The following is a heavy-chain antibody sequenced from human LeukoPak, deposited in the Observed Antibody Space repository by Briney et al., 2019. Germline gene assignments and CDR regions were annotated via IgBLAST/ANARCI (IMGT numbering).Heavy chain of an antibody. J-gene: IGHJ4*02. CDR3: AKDYYDSSGPLDY. V-gene: IGHV3-30*18. Sequence: GRSLRLSCAASGFTFTNYDMHWVRQAPGKGLEWVAVISYDGSNKYYADSVKGRFTISRDNSKNTLYLQMNSLRAEDTAVYYCAKDYYDSSGPLDYWGQGTLVTVSS. D-gene: IGHD3-22*01. CDR2: ISYDGSNK. CDR1: GFTFTNYD.